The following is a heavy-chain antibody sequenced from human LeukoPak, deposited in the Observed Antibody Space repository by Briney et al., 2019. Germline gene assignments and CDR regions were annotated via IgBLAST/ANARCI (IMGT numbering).Heavy chain of an antibody. Sequence: PSETLSLTCTVSGASISSSDYYWGWIRQPPGKGLEWSGYIYYSGSTNYNPSLKSRVTISVDTSKNQFSLKLSSVTAADTAVYYCARVVIDPYNWFDPWGREPWSPSPQ. CDR2: IYYSGST. V-gene: IGHV4-61*08. CDR3: ARVVIDPYNWFDP. CDR1: GASISSSDYY. J-gene: IGHJ5*02. D-gene: IGHD3-22*01.